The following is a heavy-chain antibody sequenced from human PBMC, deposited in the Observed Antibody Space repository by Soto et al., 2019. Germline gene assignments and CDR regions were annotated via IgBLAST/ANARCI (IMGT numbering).Heavy chain of an antibody. CDR2: IYYSGST. D-gene: IGHD3-16*02. Sequence: SETLSLTCTVSGGSISSSSYYWGWIRQPPGKGLEWIGSIYYSGSTYYNPSLKSRVTISVDTSKNQFSLKLSSVTAADTAVYNCARRHDDYIWGSYRSWFDPWGQGTLVTVSS. J-gene: IGHJ5*02. CDR3: ARRHDDYIWGSYRSWFDP. CDR1: GGSISSSSYY. V-gene: IGHV4-39*01.